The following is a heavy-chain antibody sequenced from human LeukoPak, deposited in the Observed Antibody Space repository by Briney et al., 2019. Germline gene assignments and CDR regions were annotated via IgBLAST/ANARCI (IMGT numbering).Heavy chain of an antibody. V-gene: IGHV3-7*01. CDR1: GFTFSYYW. Sequence: PGGSLRLSCTASGFTFSYYWMSWVRQAPGKGLEWVANIKQDGSEMYYVDSVKGRFTISRENAKNSLYLQMNSLRVEDTAIYYCASVGQSYRYFEYWGQGTLLTVSS. J-gene: IGHJ4*02. CDR3: ASVGQSYRYFEY. CDR2: IKQDGSEM. D-gene: IGHD3-10*01.